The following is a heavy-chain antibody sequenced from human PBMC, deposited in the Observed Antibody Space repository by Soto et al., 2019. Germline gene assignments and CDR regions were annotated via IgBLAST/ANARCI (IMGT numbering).Heavy chain of an antibody. Sequence: SGGSLRLSSIASGFTFSTYTMSWVRQAPGKGLEWVSVTSASGGSPSYADSVQGRFSISRDNAKNTLYLQINSLRGEDTAMYYCAKARCITTNCYVPDYWGQGTMVTVSS. V-gene: IGHV3-23*01. D-gene: IGHD3-10*01. CDR2: TSASGGSP. CDR1: GFTFSTYT. CDR3: AKARCITTNCYVPDY. J-gene: IGHJ4*02.